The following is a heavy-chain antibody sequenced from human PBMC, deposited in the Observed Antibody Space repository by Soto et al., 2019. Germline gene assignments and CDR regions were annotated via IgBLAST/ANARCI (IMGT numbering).Heavy chain of an antibody. CDR2: ISYDGSNK. V-gene: IGHV3-30*18. J-gene: IGHJ4*02. D-gene: IGHD3-22*01. Sequence: PGGSLRLSCAASGFTFSSYGMHWVRQAPGKGLEWVAVISYDGSNKYYADSVKGRFTISRDNSKNTLYLQMNSLRAEDTAVYYCAKDGRPDNYYDSSGYYVSGNFDYWGQGTLVTVSS. CDR3: AKDGRPDNYYDSSGYYVSGNFDY. CDR1: GFTFSSYG.